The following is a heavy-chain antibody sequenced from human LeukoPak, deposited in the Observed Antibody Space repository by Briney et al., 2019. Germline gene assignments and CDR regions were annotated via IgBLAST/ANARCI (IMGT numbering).Heavy chain of an antibody. Sequence: PGGSLRLSCAASGFTFSSYAMTWVRQAPGKGLEWVSALSGSGTSTFYADSVKGRFTISRDNSKNTLYLQMNSLRAEDTAVYYCAKDLKVGATSFDYWGQGTLVTVSS. D-gene: IGHD1-26*01. CDR2: LSGSGTST. J-gene: IGHJ4*02. CDR3: AKDLKVGATSFDY. V-gene: IGHV3-23*01. CDR1: GFTFSSYA.